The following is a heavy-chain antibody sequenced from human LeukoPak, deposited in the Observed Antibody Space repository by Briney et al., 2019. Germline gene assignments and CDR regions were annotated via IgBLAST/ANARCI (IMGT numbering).Heavy chain of an antibody. J-gene: IGHJ4*02. Sequence: SETLSLTCTVSGGSISSYYWSWIRQPAGKELEWIGRIYTSGSTNYNPSLKSRVTMSVDTSKNQFSLKLSSVTAADTAVYYCARDLPDSGTIDYWGQGTLVTVSS. V-gene: IGHV4-4*07. CDR2: IYTSGST. CDR3: ARDLPDSGTIDY. CDR1: GGSISSYY. D-gene: IGHD5-12*01.